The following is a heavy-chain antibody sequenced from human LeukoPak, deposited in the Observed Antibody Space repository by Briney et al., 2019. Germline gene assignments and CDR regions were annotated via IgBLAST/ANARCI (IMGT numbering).Heavy chain of an antibody. J-gene: IGHJ4*02. CDR1: GGSISSGGYY. CDR3: ARRSRIAAAGFFDY. V-gene: IGHV4-31*03. CDR2: IYYSGST. Sequence: SQTLSLTCTVSGGSISSGGYYWSWIRQHPGKGLEWIGYIYYSGSTYYNPSLKSRVTISVDTSKNQFSLKLSSVTAADTAVYYCARRSRIAAAGFFDYWGQGTLVTVSS. D-gene: IGHD6-13*01.